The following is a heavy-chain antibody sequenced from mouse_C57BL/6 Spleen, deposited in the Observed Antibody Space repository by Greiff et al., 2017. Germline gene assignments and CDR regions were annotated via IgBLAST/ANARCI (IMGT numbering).Heavy chain of an antibody. D-gene: IGHD2-13*01. CDR1: GYTFTSYW. CDR3: GRIGGEKDFGC. V-gene: IGHV1-69*01. CDR2: IDRSDSYT. Sequence: QVQLQQPGAELVMPGASVKLSCKASGYTFTSYWMYWVKQRPGQGLEWIGEIDRSDSYTNYNQKFKGKSTLTVDKSTSTAYVQLSSLASEDAAVYYCGRIGGEKDFGCWGQGTTRTVSS. J-gene: IGHJ2*01.